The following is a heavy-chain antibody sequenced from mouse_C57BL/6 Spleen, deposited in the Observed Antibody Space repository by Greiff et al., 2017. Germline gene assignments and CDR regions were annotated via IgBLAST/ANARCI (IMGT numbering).Heavy chain of an antibody. CDR3: ARDRDYVDV. D-gene: IGHD3-1*01. J-gene: IGHJ1*03. V-gene: IGHV1-59*01. CDR1: GYTFTSYW. Sequence: QVQLQQPGAELVRPGTSVKLSCKASGYTFTSYWMHWVKQRPGQGLEWIGVIDPSDSYTKYNQKFKGKATLTVDTSSSTAYMQLSSLTSEDSAVYYCARDRDYVDVWGTGTTVTVSS. CDR2: IDPSDSYT.